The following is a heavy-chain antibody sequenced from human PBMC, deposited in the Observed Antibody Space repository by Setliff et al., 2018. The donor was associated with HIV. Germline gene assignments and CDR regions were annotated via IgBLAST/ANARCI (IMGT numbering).Heavy chain of an antibody. Sequence: PGGSLRLSCAASGFTFSSYDMHWVRQATGKGLEWVSAIGTAGDTYYPGSVKGRFTISRDNSKNTLYLQMSSLRAEDTAVYYCVKARVDGDYYYYYYMDVWGKGTTVTVS. J-gene: IGHJ6*03. CDR2: IGTAGDT. V-gene: IGHV3-13*01. D-gene: IGHD4-17*01. CDR3: VKARVDGDYYYYYYMDV. CDR1: GFTFSSYD.